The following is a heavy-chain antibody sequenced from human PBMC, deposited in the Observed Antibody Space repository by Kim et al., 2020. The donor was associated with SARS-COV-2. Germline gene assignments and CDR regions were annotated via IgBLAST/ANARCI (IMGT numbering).Heavy chain of an antibody. J-gene: IGHJ3*02. D-gene: IGHD4-4*01. Sequence: GSTSYAQKCQGRVTMTRDTSTSTVYMVLSSLRSEDTAVYYCAGDQQSVDIWGQGTMVTVSS. CDR3: AGDQQSVDI. V-gene: IGHV1-46*01. CDR2: GST.